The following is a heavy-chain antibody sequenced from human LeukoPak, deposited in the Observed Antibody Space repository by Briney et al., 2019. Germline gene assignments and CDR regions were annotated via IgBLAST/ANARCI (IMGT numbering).Heavy chain of an antibody. Sequence: GGSLRLSCAASGFTFDDYGMSWVRQAPGKGLEWVAIISYDGSNKYYADSVKGRFTISRDNSKNTLYLQMNSLRAEDTAVYYCARDRGSGTYYTEVDYWGQGTLVTVSS. CDR1: GFTFDDYG. D-gene: IGHD1-26*01. V-gene: IGHV3-30*03. CDR2: ISYDGSNK. J-gene: IGHJ4*02. CDR3: ARDRGSGTYYTEVDY.